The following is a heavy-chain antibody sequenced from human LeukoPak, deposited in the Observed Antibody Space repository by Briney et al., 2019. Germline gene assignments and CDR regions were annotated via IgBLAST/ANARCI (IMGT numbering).Heavy chain of an antibody. V-gene: IGHV3-23*01. D-gene: IGHD3-10*01. CDR3: AKDLGLLWFGTFDY. J-gene: IGHJ4*02. CDR1: GFTFSTYA. Sequence: GGSLRLSCAASGFTFSTYAMSWVRQAPGKGLEWVATMTGSGGSTFYGDSVKGRFTIARDNSNNMLYLQMNSLRAEDTAVYYCAKDLGLLWFGTFDYWGQGVLVTVSS. CDR2: MTGSGGST.